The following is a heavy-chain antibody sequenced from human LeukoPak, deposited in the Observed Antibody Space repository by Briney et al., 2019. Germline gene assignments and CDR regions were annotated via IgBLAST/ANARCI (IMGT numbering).Heavy chain of an antibody. J-gene: IGHJ4*02. Sequence: QPGRSLRLSCAASGFTFSSYGMHWVRRAPGKGLEWVAVIWYDGSNEHYADSVKGRFIISRDNSKNTLYLQMNSLSAEDTAVYYCAREVLDYFDTSGPVDYWDQGTLVTVSS. CDR2: IWYDGSNE. V-gene: IGHV3-33*01. D-gene: IGHD3-22*01. CDR3: AREVLDYFDTSGPVDY. CDR1: GFTFSSYG.